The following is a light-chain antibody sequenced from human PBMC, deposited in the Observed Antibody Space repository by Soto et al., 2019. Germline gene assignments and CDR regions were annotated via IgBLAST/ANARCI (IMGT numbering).Light chain of an antibody. V-gene: IGLV1-44*01. J-gene: IGLJ1*01. Sequence: QCVLTQPPSASATPGQRVTISCSGRSSDVGSNTVNWYQQFPGAAPKLLIYSNDQRPSGVPDRFSASKSGTSASLAISGLQSEDEADYYCATWDDSLFGHGFRTGTKVTVL. CDR1: SSDVGSNT. CDR2: SND. CDR3: ATWDDSLFGHG.